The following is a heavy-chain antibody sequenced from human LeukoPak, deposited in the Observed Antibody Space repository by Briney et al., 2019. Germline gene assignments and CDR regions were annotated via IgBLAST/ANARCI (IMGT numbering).Heavy chain of an antibody. V-gene: IGHV1-18*01. CDR3: ARPRGSDSSGYYEMDFNY. CDR2: ISAYNGNT. J-gene: IGHJ4*02. D-gene: IGHD3-22*01. Sequence: GASVKVSCKAPGYTFTSYGISWVRQAPGQGLEWMGWISAYNGNTNYAQKLQGRVTMTTDTSTSTAYMELRSLRSDDTAVYYCARPRGSDSSGYYEMDFNYWGQGTLVTVSS. CDR1: GYTFTSYG.